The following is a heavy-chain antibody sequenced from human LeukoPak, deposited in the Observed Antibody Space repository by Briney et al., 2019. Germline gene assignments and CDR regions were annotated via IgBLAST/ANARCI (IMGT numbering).Heavy chain of an antibody. CDR3: AKVLLRLGELSPFDY. CDR1: GVTFSSYG. Sequence: GGSLRLSCAASGVTFSSYGMHWGRQAPGKGLEWVSVISYDGSNKYYEDSVKGRFTISRDNSKNTLYLQMNSLRAEDTAVYYCAKVLLRLGELSPFDYWGQGTLVTVSS. J-gene: IGHJ4*02. CDR2: ISYDGSNK. V-gene: IGHV3-30*18. D-gene: IGHD3-16*02.